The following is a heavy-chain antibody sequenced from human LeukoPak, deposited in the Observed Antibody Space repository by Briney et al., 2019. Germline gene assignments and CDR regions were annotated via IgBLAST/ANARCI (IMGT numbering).Heavy chain of an antibody. CDR2: IDRDGSRI. D-gene: IGHD4-23*01. CDR1: GFTFSSYW. V-gene: IGHV3-74*01. J-gene: IGHJ4*02. CDR3: VRGNDYGGPHY. Sequence: GGSLRPSCAVSGFTFSSYWTHWVRQAPGKGLVWVSRIDRDGSRINYADSVKGRFTISRDNGKNTPFLQMNSLRAEDAAVYYCVRGNDYGGPHYWGQGTLVTVSS.